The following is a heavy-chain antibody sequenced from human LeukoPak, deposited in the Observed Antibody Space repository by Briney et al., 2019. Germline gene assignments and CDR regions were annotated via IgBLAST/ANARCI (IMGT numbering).Heavy chain of an antibody. CDR3: ARVAPREGFDY. J-gene: IGHJ4*02. Sequence: PGGSLRLSCAASGFTFSSYGMHWVRQAPGKGLEWVAVIWYDGSNKYYADSVKGRFTTSRDNSKNTLYLQMNSLRAEDTAVYYCARVAPREGFDYWGQGTLVTVSS. V-gene: IGHV3-33*01. CDR2: IWYDGSNK. CDR1: GFTFSSYG.